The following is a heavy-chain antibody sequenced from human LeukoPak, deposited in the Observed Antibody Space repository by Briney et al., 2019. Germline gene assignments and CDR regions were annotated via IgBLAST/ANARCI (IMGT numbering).Heavy chain of an antibody. CDR1: GGTFSSYA. CDR2: IIPIFGTA. V-gene: IGHV1-69*06. Sequence: SVKVSCKASGGTFSSYAISWVRQAPGQGLEWMGGIIPIFGTANYAQKFQGRVTITADKSTSTAYMEPSSLRSEDTAVYYCARGPLMVTARTPYYYYMDVWGKGTTVTVSS. D-gene: IGHD2-21*02. CDR3: ARGPLMVTARTPYYYYMDV. J-gene: IGHJ6*03.